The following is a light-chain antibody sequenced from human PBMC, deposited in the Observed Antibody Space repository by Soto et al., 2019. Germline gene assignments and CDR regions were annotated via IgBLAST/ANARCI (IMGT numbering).Light chain of an antibody. CDR1: SSDVGGYNY. CDR3: SSYTSSSTRV. CDR2: DVS. V-gene: IGLV2-14*03. Sequence: QSALTQPASVSGSPGQSITISCTGTSSDVGGYNYLSWYQHHPGKAPKLMIYDVSDRPSGVSNRFSGSKSGYTASLTISGLQTEDEADYYCSSYTSSSTRVFGTGTKLTVL. J-gene: IGLJ1*01.